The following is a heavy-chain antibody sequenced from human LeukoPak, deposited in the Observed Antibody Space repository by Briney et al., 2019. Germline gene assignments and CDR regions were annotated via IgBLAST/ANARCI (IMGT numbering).Heavy chain of an antibody. CDR3: VRGRHSANNYGGDH. CDR1: GFTFSAYE. J-gene: IGHJ4*02. D-gene: IGHD5-12*01. Sequence: GGSLRLSCATSGFTFSAYEMNWVRQAPGKGLEWISYISDSGVSIHYADSVGGRFSISRDNAKDALLLQMNTLRAEDTAVYYCVRGRHSANNYGGDHWGQGTLVTVSS. V-gene: IGHV3-48*03. CDR2: ISDSGVSI.